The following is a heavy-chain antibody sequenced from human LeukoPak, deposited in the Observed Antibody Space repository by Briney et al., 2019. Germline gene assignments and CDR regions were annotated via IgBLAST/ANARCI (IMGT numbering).Heavy chain of an antibody. D-gene: IGHD5-18*01. CDR1: GLTFSSSW. Sequence: GGSLRLSCAVSGLTFSSSWMDWVRQAPGKGLEWVASISPDGNKKYSADSVKGRFTISRDNAENSLYLQMNSLRVEDTAFYYCARDLAYSRLDYWGQGMLVTVSS. CDR3: ARDLAYSRLDY. J-gene: IGHJ4*02. V-gene: IGHV3-7*01. CDR2: ISPDGNKK.